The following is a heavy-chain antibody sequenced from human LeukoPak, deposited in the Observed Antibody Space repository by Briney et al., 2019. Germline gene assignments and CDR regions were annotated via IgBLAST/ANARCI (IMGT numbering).Heavy chain of an antibody. V-gene: IGHV3-53*01. CDR2: LYSGGDT. CDR3: ARDRDMGYWYFDL. CDR1: GVTVSSNY. D-gene: IGHD3-10*01. Sequence: GGSLRLSCAASGVTVSSNYMSWVRQAPGKGLDWVSVLYSGGDTHYADSVKGRFTISRDNSKNTLYLQMNSLRAEDTAVYYCARDRDMGYWYFDLWGRGTLVTVSS. J-gene: IGHJ2*01.